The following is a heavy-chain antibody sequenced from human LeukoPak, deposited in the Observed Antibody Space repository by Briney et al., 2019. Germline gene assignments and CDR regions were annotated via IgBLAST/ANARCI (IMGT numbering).Heavy chain of an antibody. CDR2: ISYDGSNK. J-gene: IGHJ4*02. V-gene: IGHV3-30-3*01. D-gene: IGHD6-6*01. CDR1: GFTFSSYA. CDR3: ARETTIAALSALGW. Sequence: GGSLRLSCAASGFTFSSYAMHWVRQAPGKGLEWVAVISYDGSNKYYADSVKGRFTISRDNSKNTLYLQMNSLRAEDTAVYYCARETTIAALSALGWWGQGTLVTVSS.